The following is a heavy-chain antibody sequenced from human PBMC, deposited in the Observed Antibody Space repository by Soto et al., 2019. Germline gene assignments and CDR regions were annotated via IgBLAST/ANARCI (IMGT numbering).Heavy chain of an antibody. CDR1: GYSFTSYW. D-gene: IGHD3-10*01. CDR3: ARLAYGSGSYYTPYYFDY. J-gene: IGHJ4*02. V-gene: IGHV5-51*01. Sequence: GESLKISCKGSGYSFTSYWIGWVRQMPGKGLEWMGVIYPGDSDTRYSPSFQGQVTISADKSISTAYLQWSSLKASDTAMYYFARLAYGSGSYYTPYYFDYWGQGTLVTVSS. CDR2: IYPGDSDT.